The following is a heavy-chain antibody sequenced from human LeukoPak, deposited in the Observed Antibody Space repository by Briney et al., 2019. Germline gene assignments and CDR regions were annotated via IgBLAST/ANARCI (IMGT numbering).Heavy chain of an antibody. CDR2: ISSSGSTI. Sequence: GGSLRLSCAASGFTFSSYEMKWVRQAPGKGLEWVSYISSSGSTIYYADSVKGRFTISRDNAKNSLYLQMNSLRAEDTAVYYCAREPSQRLVTIYYYYMDVWGKGTTVTVAS. D-gene: IGHD6-19*01. V-gene: IGHV3-48*03. CDR1: GFTFSSYE. CDR3: AREPSQRLVTIYYYYMDV. J-gene: IGHJ6*03.